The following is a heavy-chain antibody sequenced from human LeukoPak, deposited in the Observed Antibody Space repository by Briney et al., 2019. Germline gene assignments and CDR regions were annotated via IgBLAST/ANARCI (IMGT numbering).Heavy chain of an antibody. CDR2: ISGSGGST. Sequence: GGSLRLSCAASGFSFSSYAMSWVRQAPGKGLEWVSAISGSGGSTYYADSVKGRFTISRDNSKNTLYLQMNSLRAEDTAVYYCARYSGSYLYYFDYWGQGTLVTVSS. CDR1: GFSFSSYA. D-gene: IGHD1-26*01. J-gene: IGHJ4*02. CDR3: ARYSGSYLYYFDY. V-gene: IGHV3-23*01.